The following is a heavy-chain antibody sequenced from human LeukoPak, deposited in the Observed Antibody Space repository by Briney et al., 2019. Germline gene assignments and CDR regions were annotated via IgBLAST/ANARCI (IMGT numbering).Heavy chain of an antibody. CDR2: IKQDGSEK. CDR1: GFTFSSYW. V-gene: IGHV3-7*01. Sequence: HTGGSLRLSYAASGFTFSSYWMSWVRQAPGKGLEWVANIKQDGSEKYYVDSVKGRFTISRDNAKNSLYLQMNSLRAEDTAVYYCARDRQYSSSWYGAFDIWGQGTMVTVSS. J-gene: IGHJ3*02. D-gene: IGHD6-13*01. CDR3: ARDRQYSSSWYGAFDI.